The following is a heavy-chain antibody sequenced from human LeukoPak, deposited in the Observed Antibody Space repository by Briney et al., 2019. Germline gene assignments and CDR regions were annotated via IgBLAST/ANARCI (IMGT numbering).Heavy chain of an antibody. D-gene: IGHD3-10*01. Sequence: SETLSLTCTVSGGSISSYYWSWIRQPPGKGLEWIGYIYYSGSTNYNPSLKSRVTISVDTSKNRFSLKLSSVTAADTAVYYCARGRFGGLLYLGFDPWGQGTLVTVSS. CDR1: GGSISSYY. CDR2: IYYSGST. CDR3: ARGRFGGLLYLGFDP. V-gene: IGHV4-59*01. J-gene: IGHJ5*02.